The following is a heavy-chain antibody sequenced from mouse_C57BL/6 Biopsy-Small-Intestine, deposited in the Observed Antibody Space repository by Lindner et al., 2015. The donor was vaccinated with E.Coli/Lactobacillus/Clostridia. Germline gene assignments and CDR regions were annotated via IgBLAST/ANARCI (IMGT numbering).Heavy chain of an antibody. CDR1: GYAFSSSW. Sequence: VQLQESGPELVKPGASVKISCKASGYAFSSSWMTLVKQRPGKGLEWIGRIYPGDGGTNYNGKFKGKATLTADKSSSTAYMQLSSLTSEDSAVYFCARGGYDSNSLFAYWGQGTLVTVSA. J-gene: IGHJ3*01. CDR3: ARGGYDSNSLFAY. V-gene: IGHV1-82*01. CDR2: IYPGDGGT. D-gene: IGHD2-5*01.